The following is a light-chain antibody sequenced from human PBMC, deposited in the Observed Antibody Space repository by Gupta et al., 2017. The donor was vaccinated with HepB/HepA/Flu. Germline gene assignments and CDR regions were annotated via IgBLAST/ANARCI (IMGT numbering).Light chain of an antibody. CDR2: DAS. CDR3: QQYHSYPHT. V-gene: IGKV1-16*02. CDR1: QAISTH. Sequence: DIQMTQTPSSLSAYIGDRVTITCRATQAISTHLAWFQQKPGRAPKSLVYDASNLQSGVPSKFSGSGFGTDFALTISSLQPEDFATYYCQQYHSYPHTFGQGTKVEIK. J-gene: IGKJ2*01.